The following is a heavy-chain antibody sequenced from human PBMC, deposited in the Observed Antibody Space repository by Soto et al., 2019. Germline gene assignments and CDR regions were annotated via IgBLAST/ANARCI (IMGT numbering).Heavy chain of an antibody. CDR2: ISPSSGVT. V-gene: IGHV1-18*01. CDR1: GYTFTSYG. Sequence: QVQLVQSEGEVRQPGASVKVSCRASGYTFTSYGIIWVRQAPGQGLEWMGYISPSSGVTRYAQNLQGRVTLTTDTPTTTAYMELRSLSSDDTAVYYCAREMWTRTGPQNFFDYWGLGALVTVSS. J-gene: IGHJ4*02. CDR3: AREMWTRTGPQNFFDY. D-gene: IGHD2-21*01.